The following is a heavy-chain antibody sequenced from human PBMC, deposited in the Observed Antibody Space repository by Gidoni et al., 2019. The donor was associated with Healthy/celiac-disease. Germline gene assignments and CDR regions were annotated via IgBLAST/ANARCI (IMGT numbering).Heavy chain of an antibody. CDR1: GYTFTSYY. CDR3: ARDMVRGVNSLDY. D-gene: IGHD3-10*01. J-gene: IGHJ4*02. Sequence: QVQLVQSGAELKKPGASVKVSCQASGYTFTSYYMHCVRQSPGQGLEWMGIINPSGGSTSYAQKFQGRVTMTRDTSTSTVYMELSSLRSEDTAVYYCARDMVRGVNSLDYWGQGNLVTVSS. V-gene: IGHV1-46*01. CDR2: INPSGGST.